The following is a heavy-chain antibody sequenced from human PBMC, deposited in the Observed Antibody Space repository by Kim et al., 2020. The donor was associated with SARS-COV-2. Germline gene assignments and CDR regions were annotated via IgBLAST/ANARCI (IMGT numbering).Heavy chain of an antibody. D-gene: IGHD2-2*01. CDR1: GFTFSSYA. V-gene: IGHV3-64D*06. CDR2: ISSNGGST. Sequence: GGSLRLSCSASGFTFSSYAMHWVRQAPGKGLEYVSAISSNGGSTYYADSVKGRFTISRDNSKNTLYLQMSSLRAEDTAVYYCVNLGIVVVPAALWLRDVWGQGTTVTVSS. J-gene: IGHJ6*02. CDR3: VNLGIVVVPAALWLRDV.